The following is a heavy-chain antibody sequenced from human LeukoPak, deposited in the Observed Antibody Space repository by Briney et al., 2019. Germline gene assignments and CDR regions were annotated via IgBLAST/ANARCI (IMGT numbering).Heavy chain of an antibody. J-gene: IGHJ6*03. V-gene: IGHV1-18*01. Sequence: GASVKVSCKASGYTFTSYGISWVRQAPGQGLEWMGWISAYDGNTNYAQKLQGRVTMTTDTSTSTAYMELRSLRSDDTAAYYCARVRVPAAMFYYYMDVWGKGTTVTVSS. CDR1: GYTFTSYG. CDR2: ISAYDGNT. D-gene: IGHD2-2*01. CDR3: ARVRVPAAMFYYYMDV.